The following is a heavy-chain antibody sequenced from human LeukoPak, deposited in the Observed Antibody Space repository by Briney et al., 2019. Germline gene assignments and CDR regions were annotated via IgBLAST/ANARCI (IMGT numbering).Heavy chain of an antibody. V-gene: IGHV3-9*03. J-gene: IGHJ4*02. CDR2: ISWNSGST. CDR3: GRGGRRLWSGELPDC. Sequence: GGSLSLSYAASGFTSEEYAMHWVIQAPGKGLERVSGISWNSGSTGYADSVKGRFTISRDNAKNTLYLQMNRLRAEDIAFYYWGRGGRRLWSGELPDCWGRASVVTV. CDR1: GFTSEEYA. D-gene: IGHD3-10*01.